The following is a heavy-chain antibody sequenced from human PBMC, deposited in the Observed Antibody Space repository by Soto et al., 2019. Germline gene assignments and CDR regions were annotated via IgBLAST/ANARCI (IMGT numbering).Heavy chain of an antibody. CDR3: ARGRYCLTGRCFPNWFDS. Sequence: SETLSLTCSVSGDSICTVDYFWAWIRQPPGQALEYIGYIYKSTTTYYNPSFESRVAISLDTSKSQFSLNVTSVTAADTAVYFCARGRYCLTGRCFPNWFDSWGQGTLVTVSS. J-gene: IGHJ5*01. D-gene: IGHD2-15*01. CDR1: GDSICTVDYF. V-gene: IGHV4-30-4*01. CDR2: IYKSTTT.